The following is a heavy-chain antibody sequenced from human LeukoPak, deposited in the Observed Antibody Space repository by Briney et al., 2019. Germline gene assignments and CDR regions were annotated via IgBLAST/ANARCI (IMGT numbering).Heavy chain of an antibody. V-gene: IGHV3-23*01. J-gene: IGHJ4*02. D-gene: IGHD1/OR15-1a*01. CDR3: AKDKLEQRPYFFDY. CDR1: GFTFSSYG. Sequence: GGSLRLSCAASGFTFSSYGMSWVRQAPGKGLEWVSGFSASGGSTYYADSVKGRFTISRDNSKNTLYLQMNSLRAEDTAVYYCAKDKLEQRPYFFDYWGQGTLVTVSS. CDR2: FSASGGST.